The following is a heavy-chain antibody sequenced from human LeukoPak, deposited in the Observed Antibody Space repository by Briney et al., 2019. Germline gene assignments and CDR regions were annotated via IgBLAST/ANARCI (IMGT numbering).Heavy chain of an antibody. CDR2: INPNSGGT. Sequence: ASVEVSCKASGYTFTGYYMHWVRQAPGQGLEWMGWINPNSGGTNYAQKFQGRVTMTRDTSISTAYMELSRLRSDDTAVYYCARVSSVVVPAGSFDYWGQGTLVTVSS. V-gene: IGHV1-2*02. J-gene: IGHJ4*02. D-gene: IGHD2-2*01. CDR1: GYTFTGYY. CDR3: ARVSSVVVPAGSFDY.